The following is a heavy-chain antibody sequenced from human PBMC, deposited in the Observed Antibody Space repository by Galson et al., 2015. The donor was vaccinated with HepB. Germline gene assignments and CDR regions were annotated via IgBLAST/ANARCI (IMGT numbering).Heavy chain of an antibody. CDR3: ARWMMTTWGDDAFDI. V-gene: IGHV4-59*01. Sequence: SETLSLTCTVSGGSINNYYWSWIRQPPGKGLEWIGFIYYSGSANYNPSLKSRVTISVDTSKNHFSLKLRSVTAADTAVYYCARWMMTTWGDDAFDIWGQGTMVTVSS. CDR2: IYYSGSA. J-gene: IGHJ3*02. D-gene: IGHD4-17*01. CDR1: GGSINNYY.